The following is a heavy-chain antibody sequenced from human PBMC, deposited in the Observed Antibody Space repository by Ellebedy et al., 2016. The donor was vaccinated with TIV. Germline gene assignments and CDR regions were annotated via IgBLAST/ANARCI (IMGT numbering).Heavy chain of an antibody. CDR3: ARRVAYLYYMDV. Sequence: GESLKISXAASGFTFSDFYMIWIRQAPGKGLEWVSYISSSGSTIYYADSVKGRFTISRDNAKNSLYLQMNSLRAEDTAVYYCARRVAYLYYMDVWGKGTTVTVSS. J-gene: IGHJ6*03. V-gene: IGHV3-11*01. CDR2: ISSSGSTI. CDR1: GFTFSDFY.